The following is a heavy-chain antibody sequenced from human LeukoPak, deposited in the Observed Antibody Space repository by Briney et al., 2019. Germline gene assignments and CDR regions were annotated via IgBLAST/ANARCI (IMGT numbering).Heavy chain of an antibody. D-gene: IGHD3-3*01. J-gene: IGHJ5*02. CDR3: ARQGDFWSGYYHNPWFDP. CDR2: IYYSGST. V-gene: IGHV4-31*03. CDR1: GGSISSGGYY. Sequence: NASETLSLTCTVSGGSISSGGYYWSWIRQHPGKGLEWIGYIYYSGSTYYNPSLKSRVTILVDTSKNQFSLKLSSVTAADTAVYYCARQGDFWSGYYHNPWFDPWGQGTLVTVSS.